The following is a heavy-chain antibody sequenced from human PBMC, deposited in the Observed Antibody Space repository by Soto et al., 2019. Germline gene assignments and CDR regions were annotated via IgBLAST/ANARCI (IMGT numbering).Heavy chain of an antibody. CDR1: GGSISSGGYS. J-gene: IGHJ6*02. CDR3: ARGYYGSESYYNVGYGMDV. D-gene: IGHD3-10*01. CDR2: FYHSGST. V-gene: IGHV4-30-2*01. Sequence: SETLSLTCAVSGGSISSGGYSWSWIRQPPGKGLEWIGYFYHSGSTYYNPSLKSRVTISVDRSKNQFSLKLSSVTAADTAVYYCARGYYGSESYYNVGYGMDVWGQGTTVTVSS.